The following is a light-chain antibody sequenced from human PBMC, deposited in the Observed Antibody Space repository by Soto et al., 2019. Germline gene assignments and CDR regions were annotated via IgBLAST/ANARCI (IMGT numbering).Light chain of an antibody. CDR2: EVS. J-gene: IGLJ2*01. CDR1: SSDVGGYNY. CDR3: SSYTSSNSLGI. V-gene: IGLV2-14*01. Sequence: QSALTQPASVSGSPGQSITISCTGTSSDVGGYNYVSWYQQPPGKAPKLMIYEVSKRPSGVSNRFSGSKSGNTASLTISGLQAEDEADYYCSSYTSSNSLGIFGGGTKLTVL.